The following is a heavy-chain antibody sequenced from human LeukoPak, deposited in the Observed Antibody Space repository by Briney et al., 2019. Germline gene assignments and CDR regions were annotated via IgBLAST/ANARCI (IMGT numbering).Heavy chain of an antibody. Sequence: ASVKVSCKASGYTFTSYAMHWVRQAPGQRLEWMGWINAGNGNTKYSQKFQGRVTITRDTSASTAYMELSSLRSEDTAVYYCARVLGYCSSTSCYAGYYYYGMDVWGQGTTVTVSS. V-gene: IGHV1-3*01. CDR1: GYTFTSYA. CDR3: ARVLGYCSSTSCYAGYYYYGMDV. D-gene: IGHD2-2*01. J-gene: IGHJ6*02. CDR2: INAGNGNT.